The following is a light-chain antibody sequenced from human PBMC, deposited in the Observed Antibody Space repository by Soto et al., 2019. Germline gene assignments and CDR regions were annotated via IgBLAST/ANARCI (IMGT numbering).Light chain of an antibody. J-gene: IGKJ4*01. CDR1: QSISSY. CDR3: QQSYSTPLT. CDR2: GAS. Sequence: DIQMTQSASALSASVGDRVTITCRASQSISSYVNWYQQKPGKAPILLIYGASSLQSGVPSRFSGSGSGTDFSLTISSLQPEDFAVYYCQQSYSTPLTFGGGTKVDIK. V-gene: IGKV1-39*01.